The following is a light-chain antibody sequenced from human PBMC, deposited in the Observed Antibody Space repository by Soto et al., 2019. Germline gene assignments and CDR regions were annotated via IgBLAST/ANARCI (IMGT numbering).Light chain of an antibody. V-gene: IGKV3-11*01. J-gene: IGKJ5*01. CDR1: QTIRSL. CDR2: DTS. Sequence: EIVLTQSPATLSLSPGERATLSCRTSQTIRSLLNWYQQSPGQAPRLLIYDTSNRATDIPARFSGSGSGTDFILTISSLDPEDFGVYFCQQRHNWPITFGQGTRLDIK. CDR3: QQRHNWPIT.